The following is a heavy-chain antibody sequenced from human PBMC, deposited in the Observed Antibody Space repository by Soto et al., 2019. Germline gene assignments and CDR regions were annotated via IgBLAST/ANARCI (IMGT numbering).Heavy chain of an antibody. CDR1: GFTFSNAW. V-gene: IGHV3-15*01. CDR3: TTNDFDY. CDR2: IKSKTDGGTT. J-gene: IGHJ4*02. Sequence: EVQLVESGGGLVKPGGSLRVSCAASGFTFSNAWMSWVRQAPGKGLEWVGQIKSKTDGGTTDYAAPVKGRFTISRDDSKNTLYLQMNTLKTEDSAVYYCTTNDFDYWGQGTLVTVSS.